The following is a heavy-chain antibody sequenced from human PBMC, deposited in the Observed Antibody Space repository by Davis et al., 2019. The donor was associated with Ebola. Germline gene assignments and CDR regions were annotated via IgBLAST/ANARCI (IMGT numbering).Heavy chain of an antibody. D-gene: IGHD3-10*01. CDR3: ARGGGFGGYGMDV. V-gene: IGHV4-34*01. CDR1: GGSFSGYY. CDR2: INYSGST. Sequence: MPSETLSLTCAVYGGSFSGYYWTWIRQPPGTGLEWIGEINYSGSTNYNPSLKSRVTLSVDPSKNQFSLKLTCVTAADTAVYYCARGGGFGGYGMDVWGQGTTVTVSS. J-gene: IGHJ6*02.